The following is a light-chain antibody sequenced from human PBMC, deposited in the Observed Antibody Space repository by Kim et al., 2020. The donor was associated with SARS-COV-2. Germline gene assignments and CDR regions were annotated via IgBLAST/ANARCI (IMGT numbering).Light chain of an antibody. V-gene: IGLV2-23*02. CDR1: SSDVGSYNL. Sequence: GQSITISCTGTSSDVGSYNLVSWYQQHPDKAPKLIIYEVDKRPSGISNRFSGSKSANTASLTISGLQAEDEADYYCCSYAGSSTFVFGGGTQLTVL. J-gene: IGLJ3*02. CDR3: CSYAGSSTFV. CDR2: EVD.